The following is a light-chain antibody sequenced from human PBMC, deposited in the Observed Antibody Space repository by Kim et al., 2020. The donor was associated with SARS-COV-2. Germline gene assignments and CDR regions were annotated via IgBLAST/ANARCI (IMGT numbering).Light chain of an antibody. CDR1: NSDVGDYDY. CDR3: CSYAGSYVWV. J-gene: IGLJ3*02. V-gene: IGLV2-11*01. CDR2: DVT. Sequence: QSALTQPRSVSGSPGQSVTISCTGTNSDVGDYDYVSWYQQYPGKAPKLMIYDVTKRPSGVPDRFSGSKSGNTASLTISGLQAEDEADYYCCSYAGSYVWVFGGGTQLTVL.